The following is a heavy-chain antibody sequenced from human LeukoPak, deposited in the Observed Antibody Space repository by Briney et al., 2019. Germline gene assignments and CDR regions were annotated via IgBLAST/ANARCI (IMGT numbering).Heavy chain of an antibody. J-gene: IGHJ4*02. Sequence: GGSLSLPCEASGFPFSDSYMPWIRQAPGKGREWVPYISSSSSYTNYAGSVKGRFTISRDNAKNSLYLQMNSLRAEDTAVYYCASKAITVTTIDYWGQGTLVTVSS. D-gene: IGHD4-17*01. CDR3: ASKAITVTTIDY. V-gene: IGHV3-11*06. CDR1: GFPFSDSY. CDR2: ISSSSSYT.